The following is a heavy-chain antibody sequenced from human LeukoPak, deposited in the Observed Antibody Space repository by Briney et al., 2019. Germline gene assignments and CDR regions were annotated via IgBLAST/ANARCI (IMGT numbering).Heavy chain of an antibody. Sequence: PSETPFLTCAVYGGAFRGFYWSWIRPPPGKGLGLVGENNHSGSTNYDPSLKSRVTISVDTSKNQFSLKLSSVTAADTAVYYCARGREDIVVVPAAIGPDYWGQGTLVTVSS. CDR2: NNHSGST. CDR1: GGAFRGFY. D-gene: IGHD2-2*01. J-gene: IGHJ4*02. CDR3: ARGREDIVVVPAAIGPDY. V-gene: IGHV4-34*01.